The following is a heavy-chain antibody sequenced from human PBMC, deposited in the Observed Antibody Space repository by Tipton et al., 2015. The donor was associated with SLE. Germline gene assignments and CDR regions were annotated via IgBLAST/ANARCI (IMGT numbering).Heavy chain of an antibody. CDR2: ISANNGAT. V-gene: IGHV1-18*01. D-gene: IGHD1-26*01. Sequence: QLVQSGAEVKKPGASVKVSCKASGYTFTNYGSSWVRQAPGQGLEWMGWISANNGATNYAQKVHNRVTMTTDTSTNTAYMELRSLRSDATAVYYCARGREGELHYFDYWGQGTLVTVSS. CDR1: GYTFTNYG. J-gene: IGHJ4*02. CDR3: ARGREGELHYFDY.